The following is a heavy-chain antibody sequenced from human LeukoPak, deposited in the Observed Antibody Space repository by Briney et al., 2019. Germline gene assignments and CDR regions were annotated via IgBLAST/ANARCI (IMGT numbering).Heavy chain of an antibody. D-gene: IGHD3-22*01. CDR1: GGSISSSSYY. Sequence: SETLSLTCTVSGGSISSSSYYWGWIRQPPGKGLEWIGSIYYSGSTYYNPSLKSRVTISVDTSKNQFSLKLRSVTAADTAVYYCARLPFYDSSGYWGQGTLVTVSS. CDR2: IYYSGST. J-gene: IGHJ4*02. V-gene: IGHV4-39*07. CDR3: ARLPFYDSSGY.